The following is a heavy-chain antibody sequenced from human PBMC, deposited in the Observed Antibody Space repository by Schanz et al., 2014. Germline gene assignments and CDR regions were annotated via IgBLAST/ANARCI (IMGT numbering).Heavy chain of an antibody. CDR3: ASSSYRLLSYYYAMDV. D-gene: IGHD1-26*01. CDR1: GFIFSNFA. Sequence: EVQLVESGGGLVQPGGSLRLSCAASGFIFSNFAMEWVRQAPGKGLEWVSAISGSGAGTYYADSVKGRFTISRDNSKNTLYLQMNSLRAEDTAVYYCASSSYRLLSYYYAMDVWGQGTLVTVSS. CDR2: ISGSGAGT. V-gene: IGHV3-23*04. J-gene: IGHJ6*02.